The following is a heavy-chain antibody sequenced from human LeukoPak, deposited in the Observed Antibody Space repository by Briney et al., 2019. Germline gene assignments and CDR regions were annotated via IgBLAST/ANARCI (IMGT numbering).Heavy chain of an antibody. CDR2: IYYSGST. V-gene: IGHV4-59*08. CDR3: ARVGSYYDFWSGLYHAFDI. D-gene: IGHD3-3*01. Sequence: KPSETLSLTCTVSGGSISSYYWSWIRQPPGKGLEWIGYIYYSGSTNYNPSLKSRVTISVDTSKNQFSLKLSSVTAADTAVYYCARVGSYYDFWSGLYHAFDIWGQGTMVTVSS. J-gene: IGHJ3*02. CDR1: GGSISSYY.